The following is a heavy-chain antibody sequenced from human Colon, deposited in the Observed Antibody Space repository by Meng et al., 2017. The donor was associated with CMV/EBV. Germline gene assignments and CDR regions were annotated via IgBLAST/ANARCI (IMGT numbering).Heavy chain of an antibody. J-gene: IGHJ4*02. Sequence: GESLKIPCAASGFTFSSHAMSWVRRAPGKGLELVSGFSRAAENSYYADSVRGRFTISRDISKSTLYLQMNSLRAEDTALYYCAKGSTDRFNVLFDSWGQGVLVTVSS. CDR2: FSRAAENS. D-gene: IGHD2-2*01. CDR3: AKGSTDRFNVLFDS. V-gene: IGHV3-23*01. CDR1: GFTFSSHA.